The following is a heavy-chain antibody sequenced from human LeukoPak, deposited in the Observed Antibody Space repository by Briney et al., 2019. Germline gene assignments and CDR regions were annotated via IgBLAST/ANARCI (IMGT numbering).Heavy chain of an antibody. CDR1: GGSISSSSYY. CDR3: ARRTVTKRVGGYFDY. D-gene: IGHD4-17*01. J-gene: IGHJ4*02. Sequence: KPSETLSLTCTVSGGSISSSSYYWGWIRQPPGKGLEWIGSIYYSGSTYYNPSLKSRVTISVDTSKNQFSLKLSSVTAADTAVYYCARRTVTKRVGGYFDYWGQGTLVTVSS. CDR2: IYYSGST. V-gene: IGHV4-39*01.